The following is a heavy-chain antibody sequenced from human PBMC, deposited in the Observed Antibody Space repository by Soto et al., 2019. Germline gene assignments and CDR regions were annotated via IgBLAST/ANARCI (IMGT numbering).Heavy chain of an antibody. CDR2: ISAHTGNT. D-gene: IGHD1-1*01. V-gene: IGHV1-18*01. J-gene: IGHJ4*02. CDR3: ARGRYGDY. Sequence: QVHLVQSGAEVKKPGASVKVSCKASGYTFTSYGITWVRQAPGQGFEWMGWISAHTGNTDYAQKLQGRVIVTRDTSTSTAYMALRSLRSDDTAVYYCARGRYGDYWGQGALVTVSS. CDR1: GYTFTSYG.